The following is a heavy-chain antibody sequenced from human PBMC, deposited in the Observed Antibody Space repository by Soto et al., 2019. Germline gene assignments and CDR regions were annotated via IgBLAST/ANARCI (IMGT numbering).Heavy chain of an antibody. Sequence: EVQLLESGGGFVQPGESLRLSCAASGFTFSLSALSWVRQAPVRGRDWVSSLSGVGSTTDYADSVKGRFTISRDNSKNTVHLQINRLRAEDTAVYYCANGPEYAVLTGGYCWGQSALVTVSS. CDR3: ANGPEYAVLTGGYC. CDR1: GFTFSLSA. D-gene: IGHD3-9*01. CDR2: LSGVGSTT. V-gene: IGHV3-23*01. J-gene: IGHJ1*01.